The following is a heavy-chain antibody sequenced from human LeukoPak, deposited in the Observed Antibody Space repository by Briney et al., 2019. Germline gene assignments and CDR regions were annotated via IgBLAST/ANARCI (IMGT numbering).Heavy chain of an antibody. Sequence: GILRLSCAASGFTFSSYAMSWVRQAPGKGLEWVSAISGSGGSTYYADSVKGRFTISRDNSKNTLYLQMNSLRAEDTAVYYCAKDRRVGSGSHYYFDYWGQGTLVTVSS. CDR3: AKDRRVGSGSHYYFDY. J-gene: IGHJ4*02. V-gene: IGHV3-23*01. D-gene: IGHD3-10*01. CDR2: ISGSGGST. CDR1: GFTFSSYA.